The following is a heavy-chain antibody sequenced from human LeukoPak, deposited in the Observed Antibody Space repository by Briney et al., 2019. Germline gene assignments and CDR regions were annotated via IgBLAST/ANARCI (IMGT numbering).Heavy chain of an antibody. D-gene: IGHD3-16*01. V-gene: IGHV3-9*01. J-gene: IGHJ3*02. CDR2: ISWNSGSI. CDR3: AKGLGAGSDAFDI. CDR1: GFTFDDYA. Sequence: PGRSLRLSCAASGFTFDDYAMHWVRQAPGKGLEWVSGISWNSGSIGYADSVKGRFTISRDNAKNSLYLQMNSLRAEDTALYYCAKGLGAGSDAFDIWGQGTMVTVSS.